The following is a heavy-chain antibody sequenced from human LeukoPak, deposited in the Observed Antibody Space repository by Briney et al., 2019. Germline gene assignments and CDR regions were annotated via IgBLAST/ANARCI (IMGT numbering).Heavy chain of an antibody. J-gene: IGHJ3*02. D-gene: IGHD3-16*01. CDR1: GFTFSSYS. CDR2: ISSSGSTI. V-gene: IGHV3-48*04. CDR3: ARDDYVEAPRAFDI. Sequence: PGGSLRLSCAAFGFTFSSYSMNWVRQAPGKGLEWVSYISSSGSTIYYADSVKGRFTISRDNAKNSLYLQMNSLRAEDTAVYYCARDDYVEAPRAFDIWGQGTMVTVSS.